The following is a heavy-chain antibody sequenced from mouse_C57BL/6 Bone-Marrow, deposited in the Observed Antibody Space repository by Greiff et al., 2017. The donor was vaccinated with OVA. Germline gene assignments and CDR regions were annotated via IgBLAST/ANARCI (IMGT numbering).Heavy chain of an antibody. CDR3: ARRNWDWYFDV. CDR1: GFTFSDSS. J-gene: IGHJ1*03. Sequence: EVMLVESGGGFVQPGGSLKLSCAASGFTFSDSSMYWVRQTPEMRLEWVAYISNGGGSTYYPDTVKGRFTIARDTAKNTLYLQMSRLKSEDTAMYYCARRNWDWYFDVWGTGTTVTVSS. CDR2: ISNGGGST. D-gene: IGHD4-1*01. V-gene: IGHV5-12*01.